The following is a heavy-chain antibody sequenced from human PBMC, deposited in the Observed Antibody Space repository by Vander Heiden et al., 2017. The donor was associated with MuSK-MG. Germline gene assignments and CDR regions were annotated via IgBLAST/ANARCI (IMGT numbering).Heavy chain of an antibody. CDR2: ISGSGGST. CDR3: AKGDLGGVTTDYYMDV. D-gene: IGHD4-17*01. J-gene: IGHJ6*03. V-gene: IGHV3-23*01. CDR1: GFTCSSSA. Sequence: EVQLLESAGGLVQPGGSLRPSCAASGFTCSSSAMSWVRQAPGKGLEWVAGISGSGGSTYYADSVKGRVTISRDNSKNTLYLQTNSLRAEDTAVYYCAKGDLGGVTTDYYMDVWGKGTTVTVSS.